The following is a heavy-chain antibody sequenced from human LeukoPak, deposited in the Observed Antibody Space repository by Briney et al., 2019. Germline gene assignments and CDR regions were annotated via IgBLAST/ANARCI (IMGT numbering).Heavy chain of an antibody. CDR2: IYHSGST. Sequence: SQTLSLTCTVSGGSISSGGYYWSWIRQHPGKGLEWIGYIYHSGSTYYNPSLKSRVTISVDTSKNQFSLKLSSVTAADTAVYYCARGGSGSPCFDYWGQGTLVTVSS. J-gene: IGHJ4*02. CDR3: ARGGSGSPCFDY. CDR1: GGSISSGGYY. V-gene: IGHV4-31*03. D-gene: IGHD3-10*01.